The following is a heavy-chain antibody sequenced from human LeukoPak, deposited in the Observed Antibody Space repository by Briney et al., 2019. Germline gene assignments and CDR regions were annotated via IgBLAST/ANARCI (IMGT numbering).Heavy chain of an antibody. CDR3: ARAGYSSSWYPPDY. J-gene: IGHJ4*02. D-gene: IGHD6-13*01. V-gene: IGHV3-21*01. CDR1: GFTFSGYS. Sequence: KSGGSLRLSCAASGFTFSGYSMNWVRQAPGKGLEWVSSISSSSSYIYYADSVKGRFTISRDNAKNSLYLQMNSLRAEDTAVYYCARAGYSSSWYPPDYWGQGTLVTVSS. CDR2: ISSSSSYI.